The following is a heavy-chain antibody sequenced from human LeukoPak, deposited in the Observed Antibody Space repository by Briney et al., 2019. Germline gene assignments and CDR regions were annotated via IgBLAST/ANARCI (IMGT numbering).Heavy chain of an antibody. Sequence: GGSLRLSCAASGFTFSSYAMSWVRQAPGKGLQWVSAISGSGGSTYYADSVKGRFTISRDNSKNTLYLQMNSLRAEDTAVYYCAKNPDQLLSYYYYYMDVWGKGTTVTVSS. CDR3: AKNPDQLLSYYYYYMDV. D-gene: IGHD2-2*01. CDR1: GFTFSSYA. V-gene: IGHV3-23*01. J-gene: IGHJ6*03. CDR2: ISGSGGST.